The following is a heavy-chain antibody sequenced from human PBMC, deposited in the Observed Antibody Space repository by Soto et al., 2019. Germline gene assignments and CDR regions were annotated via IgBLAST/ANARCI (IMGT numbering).Heavy chain of an antibody. CDR2: ISSSSSYI. CDR1: GFTFSSYS. V-gene: IGHV3-21*01. Sequence: GGSLRLSCAASGFTFSSYSMNWVRQAPGKGLEWVSSISSSSSYIYYADSVKGRFTISRDNAKNSLYLQMYSLRAEDTAVYYCARDVNCSSTSCYTRIDYWGQGTLVTVSS. D-gene: IGHD2-2*02. J-gene: IGHJ4*02. CDR3: ARDVNCSSTSCYTRIDY.